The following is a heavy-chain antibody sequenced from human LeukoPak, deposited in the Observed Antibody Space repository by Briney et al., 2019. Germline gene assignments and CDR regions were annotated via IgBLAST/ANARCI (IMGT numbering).Heavy chain of an antibody. Sequence: PGGSLRLSCAASGFTFRTHSMSWVRQAPGKGLEWVSFISGSSDDIYYADSVKGRITISRDNAKNSLFLQMNSLGVEDTAVYYCARDLRSSPPYFLYYMDVWGKGTTVTVSS. J-gene: IGHJ6*03. CDR1: GFTFRTHS. CDR2: ISGSSDDI. D-gene: IGHD2/OR15-2a*01. V-gene: IGHV3-21*06. CDR3: ARDLRSSPPYFLYYMDV.